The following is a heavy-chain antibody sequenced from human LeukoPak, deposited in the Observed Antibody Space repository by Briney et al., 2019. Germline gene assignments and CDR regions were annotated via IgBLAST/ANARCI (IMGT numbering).Heavy chain of an antibody. CDR2: IKQDGSQK. CDR1: GFTFSRFW. CDR3: AREVYGDNYFDP. D-gene: IGHD4-17*01. V-gene: IGHV3-7*05. Sequence: GGSLRLSCAASGFTFSRFWMSWVRQAPGKGLEWVANIKQDGSQKYYVDSVKGRFTISRDNAKNSLYLQMNSLRVEDTALYYCAREVYGDNYFDPWGQGTLVTVSS. J-gene: IGHJ5*02.